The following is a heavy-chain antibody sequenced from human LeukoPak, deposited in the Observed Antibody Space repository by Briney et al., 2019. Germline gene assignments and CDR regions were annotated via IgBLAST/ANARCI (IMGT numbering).Heavy chain of an antibody. CDR3: ARVNHYYGSGSYPGY. Sequence: GASVKVSCKASGYTFTGYYMHWVRQAPGQGLEWMGWINPNSGGTNYAQKLQGRVTMTRDTSISTAYMELSRLRSDDTAVYYCARVNHYYGSGSYPGYWGQGTLVTVSS. J-gene: IGHJ4*02. V-gene: IGHV1-2*02. CDR1: GYTFTGYY. CDR2: INPNSGGT. D-gene: IGHD3-10*01.